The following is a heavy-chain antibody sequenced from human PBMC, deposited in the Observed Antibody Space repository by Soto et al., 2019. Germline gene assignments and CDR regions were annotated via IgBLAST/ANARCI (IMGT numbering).Heavy chain of an antibody. D-gene: IGHD4-17*01. CDR3: ARGMPGYGEGGFDY. CDR1: GFTFSDHY. Sequence: EVQLVESGGGLVQPGGSLRLSCAASGFTFSDHYMDWVRQAPGKGLEWVGRTRNKANSYTTEYAASVKGRFTISRDDSKNSLYLQMNSLKTEDTAVYYCARGMPGYGEGGFDYWGQGTLVTVSS. V-gene: IGHV3-72*01. CDR2: TRNKANSYTT. J-gene: IGHJ4*02.